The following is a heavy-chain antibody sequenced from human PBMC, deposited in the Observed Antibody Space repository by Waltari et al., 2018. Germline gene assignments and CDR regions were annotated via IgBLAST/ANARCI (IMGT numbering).Heavy chain of an antibody. CDR3: ARVRGVVVVAAIAWISKPDDDAFDI. J-gene: IGHJ3*02. CDR1: GYTFTSYG. D-gene: IGHD2-15*01. V-gene: IGHV1-18*01. CDR2: ISAYNGNT. Sequence: QVQLVQSGAEVKKPGASVKVSCKASGYTFTSYGISWVRQAPGQGLEWMGWISAYNGNTNYAQKLQGRVTMTTDTSTSTAYMELRSLRSDDTAVYYCARVRGVVVVAAIAWISKPDDDAFDIWGQGTMVTVSS.